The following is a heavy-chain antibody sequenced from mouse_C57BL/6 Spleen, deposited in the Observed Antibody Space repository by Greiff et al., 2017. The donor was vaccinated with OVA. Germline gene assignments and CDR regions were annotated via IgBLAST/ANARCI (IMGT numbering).Heavy chain of an antibody. D-gene: IGHD1-1*01. CDR3: ARNGRGYFDV. J-gene: IGHJ1*03. V-gene: IGHV1-50*01. CDR2: IDPSDSYT. Sequence: QVQLKQPGAELVKPGASVKLSCKASGYTFTSYWMQWVKQRPGQGLEWIGEIDPSDSYTNYNQKFKGKATLTVDTSSSTAYMQLSSLTSEDSAVYYCARNGRGYFDVWGTGTTVTVSA. CDR1: GYTFTSYW.